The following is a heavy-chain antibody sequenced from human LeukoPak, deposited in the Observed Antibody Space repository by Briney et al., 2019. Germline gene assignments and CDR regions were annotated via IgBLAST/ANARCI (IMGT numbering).Heavy chain of an antibody. D-gene: IGHD1-26*01. J-gene: IGHJ4*02. CDR1: GFTFSSYA. V-gene: IGHV3-23*01. CDR3: ARDKIVGATNFDY. CDR2: ISGPGGPR. Sequence: PGGSLRLSCAVSGFTFSSYAMSWVRQAPGKGLEWVSAISGPGGPRYYVDSVKGRFTISRDNYKNTLYLQMDSLRAEDTAVYYCARDKIVGATNFDYWGQGTLVTASS.